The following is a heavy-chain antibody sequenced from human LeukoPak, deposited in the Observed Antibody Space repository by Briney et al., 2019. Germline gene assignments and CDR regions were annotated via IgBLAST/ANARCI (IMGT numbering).Heavy chain of an antibody. J-gene: IGHJ4*02. CDR2: INPNSGGT. Sequence: ASVKVSCKASGYTFTSYYIHWVRQAPGQGLEWMGWINPNSGGTDYAQKFQGRVTMTRDTSIGTAYMELSRLRSDDTAVYYCARGTGVGYTYGRYYFDYWGQGTLVTVSS. CDR1: GYTFTSYY. CDR3: ARGTGVGYTYGRYYFDY. V-gene: IGHV1-2*02. D-gene: IGHD5-18*01.